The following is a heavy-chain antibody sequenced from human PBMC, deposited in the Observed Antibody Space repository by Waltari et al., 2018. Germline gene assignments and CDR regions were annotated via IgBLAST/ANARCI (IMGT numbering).Heavy chain of an antibody. D-gene: IGHD7-27*01. J-gene: IGHJ6*04. CDR2: IYYSGSP. CDR3: AREDGDAPGGGMDV. CDR1: GGSISSSSYY. Sequence: QLQLQESGPGLVKPSETLSLPCTVSGGSISSSSYYWGWIRQPPGKGLEWIGYIYYSGSPNYNPSLKSRVTISVDTSKNQFSLKLSSVTAADTAVYYCAREDGDAPGGGMDVWGKGTTVTVSS. V-gene: IGHV4-61*05.